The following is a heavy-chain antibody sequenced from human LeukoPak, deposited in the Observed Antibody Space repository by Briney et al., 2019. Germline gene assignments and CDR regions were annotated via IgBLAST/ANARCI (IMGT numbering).Heavy chain of an antibody. CDR2: VIPIFGTA. CDR3: ASQASYGSAFDY. J-gene: IGHJ4*02. V-gene: IGHV1-69*05. CDR1: GGTFSIYA. Sequence: ASVKVSCKASGGTFSIYAISWVRQAPGQGLEWMGGVIPIFGTANYAQKFQGRVTITTDDSTSTAHTELSSLRSEDTAVYYCASQASYGSAFDYWGQGTLVTLSS. D-gene: IGHD3-10*01.